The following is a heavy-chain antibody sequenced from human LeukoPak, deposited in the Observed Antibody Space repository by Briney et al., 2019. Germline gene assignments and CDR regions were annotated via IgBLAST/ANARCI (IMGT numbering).Heavy chain of an antibody. CDR1: GFTFTSYA. Sequence: GGSLRLSCAASGFTFTSYAMNWVRQAPGKGLEWVSTISGSGSSTYYVDSVKGRFTISRDNSKNTLYLQMNSLRAEDTAMYYCARERLGYSDLENWGQGTLVTVSS. CDR3: ARERLGYSDLEN. D-gene: IGHD3-16*01. CDR2: ISGSGSST. V-gene: IGHV3-23*01. J-gene: IGHJ4*02.